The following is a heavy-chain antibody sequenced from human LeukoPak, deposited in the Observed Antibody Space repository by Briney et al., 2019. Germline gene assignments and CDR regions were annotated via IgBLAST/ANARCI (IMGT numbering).Heavy chain of an antibody. CDR3: ARDQIDSSGYYYSNWFDP. V-gene: IGHV4-59*01. J-gene: IGHJ5*02. D-gene: IGHD3-22*01. CDR2: IYYSGST. Sequence: KASETLSLTCTVSGGSISSYYWSWIRQPPGKGLEWIGYIYYSGSTNYNPSLKSRVTISVDTSKNQFSLKLSSVTAADTAVYYCARDQIDSSGYYYSNWFDPWGQGTLVTVSP. CDR1: GGSISSYY.